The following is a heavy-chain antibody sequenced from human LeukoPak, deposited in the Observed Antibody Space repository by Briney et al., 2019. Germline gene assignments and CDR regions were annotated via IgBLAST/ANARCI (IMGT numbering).Heavy chain of an antibody. CDR3: TTGRLDDFWSGYYSEYFQH. CDR1: GFTLSNAW. V-gene: IGHV3-15*01. Sequence: GGSLRLSCAASGFTLSNAWMSWVRQAPGKGLEWVGRIKSKTDGGTTDYAAPVKGRFTISRDDSKNTLYLQMNSLKTEDTAVYYCTTGRLDDFWSGYYSEYFQHWGQGTLVTVSS. CDR2: IKSKTDGGTT. D-gene: IGHD3-3*01. J-gene: IGHJ1*01.